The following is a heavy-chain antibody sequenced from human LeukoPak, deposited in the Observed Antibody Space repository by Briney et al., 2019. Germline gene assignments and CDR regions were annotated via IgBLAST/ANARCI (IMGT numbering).Heavy chain of an antibody. CDR1: GFTFSSYS. V-gene: IGHV3-21*01. D-gene: IGHD3-22*01. CDR2: ISSSSSYI. Sequence: PGGSLRLSCAASGFTFSSYSMNWVRQAPGKGLEWVSSISSSSSYIYYADSVKGRFTISRDNAKNSLYLQMNSLRAEDTAVYYCTRVHDYYDRIDFDYWGQGTLVTVSS. CDR3: TRVHDYYDRIDFDY. J-gene: IGHJ4*02.